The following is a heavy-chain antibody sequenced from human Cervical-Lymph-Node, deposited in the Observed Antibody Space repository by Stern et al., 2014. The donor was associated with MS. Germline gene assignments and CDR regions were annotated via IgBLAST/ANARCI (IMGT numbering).Heavy chain of an antibody. D-gene: IGHD2-21*02. V-gene: IGHV3-74*02. CDR2: ISNDGSST. CDR1: GFTFSRSW. Sequence: EVQLVESGGGLVQPGGSLRLSCAASGFTFSRSWTHWVRQAPGKGLVWVSRISNDGSSTTYADSVKGRFTMSRDNAKNTLYLQMNSLRAEDTAVYYCARGSCTRADCYYFEYWGQGTLVTVSS. J-gene: IGHJ4*02. CDR3: ARGSCTRADCYYFEY.